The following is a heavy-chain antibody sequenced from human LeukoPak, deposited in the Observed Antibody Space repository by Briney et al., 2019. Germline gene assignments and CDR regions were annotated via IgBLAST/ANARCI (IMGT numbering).Heavy chain of an antibody. D-gene: IGHD4-17*01. Sequence: SETLSLTCTVSVGSISSYYWSWIRQPPGKGLEWIGYIYYSGSTNYNPSLKSRVTISVDTSKNQFSLKLSSVTAADTAVYYCARTVNRVVFDFWGRGTLVTVS. J-gene: IGHJ4*02. CDR1: VGSISSYY. V-gene: IGHV4-59*01. CDR3: ARTVNRVVFDF. CDR2: IYYSGST.